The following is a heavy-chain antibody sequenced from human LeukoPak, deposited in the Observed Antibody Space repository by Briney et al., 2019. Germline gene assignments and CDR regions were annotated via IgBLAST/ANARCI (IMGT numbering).Heavy chain of an antibody. J-gene: IGHJ4*02. CDR3: GRSRWTDYYGSGSYGGDY. CDR2: ISSSSSYI. D-gene: IGHD3-10*01. CDR1: GFTFSSYS. V-gene: IGHV3-21*01. Sequence: GGSLRLSXAASGFTFSSYSMNWVRQAPGKGLECVSSISSSSSYIYYAGSVEGPFTISRVNAKNSLYLQMNRLRAEDTAVYYCGRSRWTDYYGSGSYGGDYWGQGTLVTVSS.